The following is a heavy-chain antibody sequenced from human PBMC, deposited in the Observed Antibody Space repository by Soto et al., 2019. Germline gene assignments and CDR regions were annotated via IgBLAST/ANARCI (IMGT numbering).Heavy chain of an antibody. CDR3: ATRITVFGLLIPPFDP. D-gene: IGHD3-3*01. CDR2: INHTGRT. CDR1: AETGNGYY. J-gene: IGHJ5*02. V-gene: IGHV4-34*08. Sequence: SPTLSLTCAVYAETGNGYYCNWIRQPPGKRLAWIGEINHTGRTHYNPSLKIRVTMSVDTSKNQFSLRLSSVTAADTAIYYCATRITVFGLLIPPFDPWGQGTQLNVFS.